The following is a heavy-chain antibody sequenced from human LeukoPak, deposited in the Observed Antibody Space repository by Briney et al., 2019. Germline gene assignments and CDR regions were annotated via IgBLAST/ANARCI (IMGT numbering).Heavy chain of an antibody. CDR3: AREGTGVPAAISPLDY. J-gene: IGHJ4*02. D-gene: IGHD2-2*01. CDR1: GDSLSSGGYS. CDR2: IRYSGSN. V-gene: IGHV4-30-4*07. Sequence: PSQTLSLTCEVSGDSLSSGGYSWSWIRQPPGKGLEWLGYIRYSGSNYYNPSLKSRLTMSVEASKTQFSLKLSSVTAADTAVYYCAREGTGVPAAISPLDYWGQGTLVTVSS.